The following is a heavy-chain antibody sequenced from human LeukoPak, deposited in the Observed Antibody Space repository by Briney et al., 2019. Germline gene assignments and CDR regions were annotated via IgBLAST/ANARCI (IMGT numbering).Heavy chain of an antibody. CDR3: VKGNLDECRESFDS. CDR2: LCVGSVP. V-gene: IGHV3-23*01. CDR1: GLTFSRYA. D-gene: IGHD2/OR15-2a*01. Sequence: GGSLRLSCAASGLTFSRYALTWVRQAPGKGLDWVSNLCVGSVPYCLDSVKGRFTISRDNSKSTVYLQIQSLRAGDTAIYYCVKGNLDECRESFDSWGQGTMVTVSS. J-gene: IGHJ3*02.